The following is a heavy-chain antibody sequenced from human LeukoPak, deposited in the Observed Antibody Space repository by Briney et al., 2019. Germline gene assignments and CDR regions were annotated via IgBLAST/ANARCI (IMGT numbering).Heavy chain of an antibody. V-gene: IGHV4-59*01. CDR2: IYYSGST. CDR1: GGSISSYY. J-gene: IGHJ4*02. Sequence: PSETLSLTCTDSGGSISSYYWSWIRQPPGKGLEWIGYIYYSGSTNYNPSLKSRVTISVDTSKNQFSLKLSSVTAADTAVYYCARDCSSTRCYGGFDYWGQGTLVTVSS. CDR3: ARDCSSTRCYGGFDY. D-gene: IGHD2-2*01.